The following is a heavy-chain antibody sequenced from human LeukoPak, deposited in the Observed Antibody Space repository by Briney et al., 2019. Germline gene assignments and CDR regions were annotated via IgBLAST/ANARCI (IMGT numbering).Heavy chain of an antibody. CDR3: ARAGRGYSYGRELDY. CDR2: ITDYNGNT. D-gene: IGHD5-18*01. CDR1: GYTFTNYG. V-gene: IGHV1-18*01. Sequence: ASVKVSCKASGYTFTNYGISWVRQAPGQGLEWMGWITDYNGNTNYAQKLQGRVTMITDTSTSTAYMELRSLRSDDTAVYYCARAGRGYSYGRELDYWGQGTLVTVSS. J-gene: IGHJ4*02.